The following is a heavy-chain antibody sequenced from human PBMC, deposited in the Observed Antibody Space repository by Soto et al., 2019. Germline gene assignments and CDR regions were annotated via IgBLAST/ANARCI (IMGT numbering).Heavy chain of an antibody. Sequence: ESGGVVVQPGTSLRLSCVVSGLTFRDSGMHWVRQAPGKGLEWVAVISFDGSERHYRDSVKGRFSISRDNSRNTLYLQMTSLRGDDSAVYYCENGKDGVLYYYGRDVWGQGSTVTVSS. J-gene: IGHJ6*02. CDR3: ENGKDGVLYYYGRDV. CDR1: GLTFRDSG. D-gene: IGHD1-26*01. V-gene: IGHV3-30*18. CDR2: ISFDGSER.